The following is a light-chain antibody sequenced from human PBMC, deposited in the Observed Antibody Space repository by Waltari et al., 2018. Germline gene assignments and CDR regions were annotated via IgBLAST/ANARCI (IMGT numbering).Light chain of an antibody. V-gene: IGKV1-9*01. CDR1: QDISSY. CDR3: QQFKTYPLT. J-gene: IGKJ5*01. Sequence: IQLTQSPSSLSASVGDRVTITCRASQDISSYLAWYQQKPGKAPNILMSAAFTLQSGVPSRFSGSGSVTDFNHTISSLQPEDLETYYCQQFKTYPLTFGQGTRLEIK. CDR2: AAF.